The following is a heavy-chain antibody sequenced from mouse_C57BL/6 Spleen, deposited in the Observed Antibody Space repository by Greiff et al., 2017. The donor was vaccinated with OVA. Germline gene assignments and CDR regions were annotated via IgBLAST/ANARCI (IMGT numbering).Heavy chain of an antibody. D-gene: IGHD4-1*01. V-gene: IGHV5-4*01. CDR1: GFTFSSYA. CDR2: ISDGGSYT. CDR3: AREDLGNFDY. J-gene: IGHJ2*01. Sequence: EVHLVESGGGLVKPGGSLKLSCAASGFTFSSYAMSWVRQTPEKRLEWVATISDGGSYTYYPDNVKGRFTITRDNAKNNLYLQMSHLKSEDTAMYYCAREDLGNFDYWGQGTTLTVSS.